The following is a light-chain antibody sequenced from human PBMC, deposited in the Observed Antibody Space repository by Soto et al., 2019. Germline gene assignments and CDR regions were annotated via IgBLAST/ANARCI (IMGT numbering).Light chain of an antibody. V-gene: IGLV2-14*01. CDR1: SSDLAIYNY. Sequence: LTQPASVSGSPGQSITISCTGTSSDLAIYNYVSWYQQQPGKAPKLMIYQVTNRPSGVSNRFSGSRSGNTASLTISGLQAEDEADYYCSSYTGSSNYGFGTGTKVTVL. CDR2: QVT. J-gene: IGLJ1*01. CDR3: SSYTGSSNYG.